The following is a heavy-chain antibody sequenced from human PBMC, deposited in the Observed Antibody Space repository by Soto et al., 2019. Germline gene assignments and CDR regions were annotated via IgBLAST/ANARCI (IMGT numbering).Heavy chain of an antibody. Sequence: QVQLVQSGAEVRKPGASVKVSCKASGYTFSTSGMSWLRQAPGQGLEWMGWISTYNGDTNDAPKFQDRVTMTSDTSPSTVYIALRSLRSHDTAVYYCASAGAAPYYYYGMDVWGQGTRVNVSS. CDR3: ASAGAAPYYYYGMDV. CDR1: GYTFSTSG. V-gene: IGHV1-18*01. D-gene: IGHD2-15*01. J-gene: IGHJ6*02. CDR2: ISTYNGDT.